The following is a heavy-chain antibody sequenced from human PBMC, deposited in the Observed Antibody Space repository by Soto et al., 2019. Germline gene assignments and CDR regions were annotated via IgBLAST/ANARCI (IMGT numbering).Heavy chain of an antibody. J-gene: IGHJ5*02. CDR1: GYSFTSYW. V-gene: IGHV5-10-1*01. CDR2: IDPSDSYT. Sequence: PGESLKISCKGSGYSFTSYWISWVRQMPGKGLEWMGRIDPSDSYTNYSPSFQGHVTISADKSISTAYLQWSSLKASDTAMYYCARQHTTSYGDYGGWFDPWGQGTLVTVSS. CDR3: ARQHTTSYGDYGGWFDP. D-gene: IGHD4-17*01.